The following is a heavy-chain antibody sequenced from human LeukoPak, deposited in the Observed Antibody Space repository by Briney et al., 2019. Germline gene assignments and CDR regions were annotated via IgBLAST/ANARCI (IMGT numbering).Heavy chain of an antibody. CDR3: ARDQGGSYFDY. V-gene: IGHV3-30-3*01. D-gene: IGHD1-26*01. CDR1: GFTFSSYA. Sequence: GGSLRLSCAASGFTFSSYAMHWVGQAPGKGLEWVAVISYDGSNKYYADSVKGRFTISRDNSKNTLYLQMNSLRAEDTAVYYCARDQGGSYFDYWGQGTLVTVSS. J-gene: IGHJ4*02. CDR2: ISYDGSNK.